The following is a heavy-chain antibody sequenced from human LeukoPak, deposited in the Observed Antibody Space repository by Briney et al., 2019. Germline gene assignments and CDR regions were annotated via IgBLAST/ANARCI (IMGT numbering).Heavy chain of an antibody. CDR2: ISSSSSYT. D-gene: IGHD1/OR15-1a*01. CDR3: ARVDNHGGWNIDY. CDR1: GFTFSDYY. Sequence: GGSLRLSCAASGFTFSDYYMSWIRQAPGKGLEWVSYISSSSSYTNYADSVKGRFTISRDNAKNSLYLQMNSLRAEDTAVYYCARVDNHGGWNIDYWGQGTLVTVSS. V-gene: IGHV3-11*06. J-gene: IGHJ4*02.